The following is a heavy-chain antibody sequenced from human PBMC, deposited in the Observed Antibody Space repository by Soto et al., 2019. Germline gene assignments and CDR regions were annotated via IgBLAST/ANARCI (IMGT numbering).Heavy chain of an antibody. V-gene: IGHV3-15*01. CDR3: AAPRPGSHGYSL. D-gene: IGHD5-18*01. Sequence: PGGSLRLPCAASGITVSNGWMTWIRQAPGKGLEWVGRNKSKADGSTKEYGTPVKDRFIMSRDDSKNTVDLQMHAMRTEETAFYYCAAPRPGSHGYSLWGHGALVTVAS. CDR2: NKSKADGSTK. J-gene: IGHJ4*01. CDR1: GITVSNGW.